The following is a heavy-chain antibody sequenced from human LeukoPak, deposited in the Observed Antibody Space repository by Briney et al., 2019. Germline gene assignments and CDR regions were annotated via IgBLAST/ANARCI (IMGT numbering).Heavy chain of an antibody. V-gene: IGHV1-69*02. D-gene: IGHD6-13*01. CDR3: ANTPGIAAAGINY. Sequence: VASVKVSCKASGGTFSSYTISWVRQAPGQGLEWMGTIIPILGIANYAQKFQGRVTITADKSTSTAYMELSSLRSEDTAVYYCANTPGIAAAGINYWGQGTLVTVSS. CDR2: IIPILGIA. J-gene: IGHJ4*02. CDR1: GGTFSSYT.